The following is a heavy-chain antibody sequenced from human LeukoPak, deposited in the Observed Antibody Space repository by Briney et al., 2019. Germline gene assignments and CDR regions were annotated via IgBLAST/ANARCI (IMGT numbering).Heavy chain of an antibody. V-gene: IGHV1-69*05. Sequence: SVKVSCKASGGTFISYAISWVRQAPGQGLEWMGRIIPIFGTANYAQKFQGRVTITTDESTSTAYMELSSLRSEDTAVYYCAREYYDFWSGYPGDFDYWGQGTLVTVSS. CDR3: AREYYDFWSGYPGDFDY. CDR2: IIPIFGTA. CDR1: GGTFISYA. J-gene: IGHJ4*02. D-gene: IGHD3-3*01.